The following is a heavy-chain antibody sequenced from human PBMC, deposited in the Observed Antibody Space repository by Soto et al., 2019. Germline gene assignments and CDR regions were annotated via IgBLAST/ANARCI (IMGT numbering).Heavy chain of an antibody. D-gene: IGHD1-26*01. CDR3: AGDLKCGSYPDENWFDP. Sequence: SVKVSCKASGGTFSSYAISWVRQAPGQGLEWMGGIIPIFGTANYAQKFQGRVTITADESTSTAYMELSSLRSEETAGYYCAGDLKCGSYPDENWFDPLGQGTLVTVSS. CDR2: IIPIFGTA. J-gene: IGHJ5*02. V-gene: IGHV1-69*13. CDR1: GGTFSSYA.